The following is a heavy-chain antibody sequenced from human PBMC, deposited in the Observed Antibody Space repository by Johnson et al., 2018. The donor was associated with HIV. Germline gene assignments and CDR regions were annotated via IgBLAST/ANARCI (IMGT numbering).Heavy chain of an antibody. CDR3: ARELRGLGAFDI. CDR1: GFAFDDYG. D-gene: IGHD4-23*01. CDR2: INWNGGST. V-gene: IGHV3-20*04. Sequence: VLLLESGGGVVRPGGSMRLSCAASGFAFDDYGMSWVRQAPGKGLDWVSGINWNGGSTGYAGSVKGRFTISRDNDKNSLYLQMDSLRAEDTAVYYCARELRGLGAFDIWGQGTMVTVSS. J-gene: IGHJ3*02.